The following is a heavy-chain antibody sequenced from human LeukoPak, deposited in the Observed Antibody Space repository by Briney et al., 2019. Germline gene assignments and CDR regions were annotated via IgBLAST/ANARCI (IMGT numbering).Heavy chain of an antibody. CDR1: GGSISSYY. CDR3: ARLGDYYGSGSYFDY. J-gene: IGHJ4*02. Sequence: SETLSLTCTVSGGSISSYYWSWIRQPPGKGLEGRGYIYYSGSTNYNPSLKSRVTISVDTSKNHFSLKLSSVTAADTAVYYCARLGDYYGSGSYFDYWGQGTLVTVSS. CDR2: IYYSGST. V-gene: IGHV4-59*08. D-gene: IGHD3-10*01.